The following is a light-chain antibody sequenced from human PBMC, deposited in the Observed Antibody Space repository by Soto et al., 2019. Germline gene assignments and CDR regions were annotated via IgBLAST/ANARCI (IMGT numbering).Light chain of an antibody. CDR3: SSYAGSNNFV. CDR1: SSDVGGYDY. J-gene: IGLJ1*01. V-gene: IGLV2-8*01. CDR2: EVT. Sequence: QSVLTQPPSASGSPGQSVTISCTGTSSDVGGYDYASWYQQHPGKAPKLMIYEVTKRPSGVPDRFSGSKSGNTASLTVSGLQAEDGADYYCSSYAGSNNFVFGTGTKVTVL.